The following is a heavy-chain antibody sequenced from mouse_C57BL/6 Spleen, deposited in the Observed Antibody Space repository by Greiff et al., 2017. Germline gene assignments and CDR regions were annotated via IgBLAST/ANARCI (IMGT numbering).Heavy chain of an antibody. J-gene: IGHJ3*01. D-gene: IGHD2-5*01. V-gene: IGHV1-22*01. CDR3: ASPYSNYVSWCAY. Sequence: EVQLQQSGPELVKPGASVKMSCKASGYTFPDYNMHWVKQSHGKSLEWIGYINPNNGGTSYNQKFKGKATLTVNKSSSTAYMELRSLTSEDSAVYYCASPYSNYVSWCAYWGQGTLVTVSA. CDR2: INPNNGGT. CDR1: GYTFPDYN.